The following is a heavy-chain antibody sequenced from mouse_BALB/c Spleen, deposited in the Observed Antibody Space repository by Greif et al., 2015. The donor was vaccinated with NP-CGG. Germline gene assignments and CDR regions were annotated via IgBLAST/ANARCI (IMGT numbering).Heavy chain of an antibody. D-gene: IGHD1-1*01. CDR3: ACDYGSSYYYAMDD. CDR2: IYPGDGNT. CDR1: GYTFTSYW. V-gene: IGHV1-87*01. J-gene: IGHJ4*01. Sequence: QVQLQQSGAELARPGASVKLSCKASGYTFTSYWMQWVKQRPGQGLEWIGAIYPGDGNTRYTQKFKGKATLTADKSSSTAYMQLSSLASEDSAVYYCACDYGSSYYYAMDDRGQGSSVTVSS.